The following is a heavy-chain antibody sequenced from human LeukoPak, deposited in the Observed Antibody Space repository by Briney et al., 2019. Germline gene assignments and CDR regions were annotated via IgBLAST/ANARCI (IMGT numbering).Heavy chain of an antibody. J-gene: IGHJ4*02. Sequence: SQTLSLTCTVSGGSISSGSYYWSWIRQPAGKGLEWIGRIYTSGSTNYNPSLKSRVTISVDTSKNQFSLKLSSVTAADTAVYYCARARRGSYYREYYFDYWGQGTLVTVSS. V-gene: IGHV4-61*02. D-gene: IGHD1-26*01. CDR2: IYTSGST. CDR3: ARARRGSYYREYYFDY. CDR1: GGSISSGSYY.